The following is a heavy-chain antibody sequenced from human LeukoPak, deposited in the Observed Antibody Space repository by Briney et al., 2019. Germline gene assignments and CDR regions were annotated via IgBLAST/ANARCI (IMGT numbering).Heavy chain of an antibody. V-gene: IGHV1-2*02. CDR3: ARDMVYYYDSSGYLDY. Sequence: ASVKVSCKASGYTFTGYYMHWVRQAPGQGLEWMGWINPNSGGTNYAQKFQGRVTMTRDTSISTAYMELSRLRSDDTAVYYCARDMVYYYDSSGYLDYWGQGTLVTVSS. J-gene: IGHJ4*02. D-gene: IGHD3-22*01. CDR2: INPNSGGT. CDR1: GYTFTGYY.